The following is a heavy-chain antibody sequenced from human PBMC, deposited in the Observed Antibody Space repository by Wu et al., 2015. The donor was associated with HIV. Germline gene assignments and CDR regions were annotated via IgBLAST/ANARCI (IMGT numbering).Heavy chain of an antibody. CDR1: GYTFNSYY. D-gene: IGHD6-13*01. Sequence: QVQLVQSGAEVKKPAASVKVSCKASGYTFNSYYIHWVRQAPGQGLEWIGIINPSGGSTTYAQKFQGRVTITADESTTTAYMQLSRLRSEDTAVYYCAYVASSLYGAFDIWGPRDTDHGLL. CDR3: AYVASSLYGAFDI. V-gene: IGHV1-46*02. J-gene: IGHJ3*02. CDR2: INPSGGST.